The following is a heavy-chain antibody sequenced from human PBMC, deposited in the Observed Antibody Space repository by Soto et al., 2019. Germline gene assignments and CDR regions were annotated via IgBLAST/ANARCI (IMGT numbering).Heavy chain of an antibody. CDR3: AKAHNPLLLYFDY. CDR2: ISGSGGST. V-gene: IGHV3-23*01. CDR1: GFTFSSYA. Sequence: GGFLRLSCAASGFTFSSYAMSWVRQAPGKGLEWVSAISGSGGSTYYADSVKGRFTISRDNSKNTLYLQMNSLRVEDTAVYYCAKAHNPLLLYFDYWGQGTLVTVSS. D-gene: IGHD1-20*01. J-gene: IGHJ4*02.